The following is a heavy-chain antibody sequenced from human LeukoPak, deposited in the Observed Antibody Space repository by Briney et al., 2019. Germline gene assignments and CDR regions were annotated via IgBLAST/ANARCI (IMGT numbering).Heavy chain of an antibody. CDR2: ISSSSSYI. Sequence: GGSLRLSCAASGFTFSSYEMNWVRQAPGKGLEWVSSISSSSSYIYYADSVKGRFTISRDNAKNSLYLQMNSLRAEDTAVYYCARGGVDTASDYWGQGTLVTVSS. V-gene: IGHV3-21*01. D-gene: IGHD5-18*01. CDR1: GFTFSSYE. CDR3: ARGGVDTASDY. J-gene: IGHJ4*02.